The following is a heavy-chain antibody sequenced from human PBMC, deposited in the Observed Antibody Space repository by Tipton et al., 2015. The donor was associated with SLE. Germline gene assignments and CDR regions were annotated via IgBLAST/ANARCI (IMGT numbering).Heavy chain of an antibody. J-gene: IGHJ4*02. V-gene: IGHV3-74*01. CDR3: ARDPHKYSSPWYYFEY. CDR2: INSDGSST. Sequence: SLRLSCAASGFTFSTYWMHWVRQAPGKGLVWVSRINSDGSSTTYADSVKGRFTISRDDSKNTLYLQMSSLRPEDTALYYCARDPHKYSSPWYYFEYWGQGTVVTVSS. D-gene: IGHD6-19*01. CDR1: GFTFSTYW.